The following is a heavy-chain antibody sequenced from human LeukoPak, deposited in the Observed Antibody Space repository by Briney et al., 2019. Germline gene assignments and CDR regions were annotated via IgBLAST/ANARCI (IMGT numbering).Heavy chain of an antibody. CDR2: INHSGST. J-gene: IGHJ4*02. CDR1: GGSFSGYY. Sequence: SETLSLTCAVYGGSFSGYYWSWIRQPPGKGLEWIGEINHSGSTNYNPSLKSRVTISVDTSKNQFSLKLSSVTAADTAVYYCARSGFWSGYYNYWGQGTLVTVSS. CDR3: ARSGFWSGYYNY. D-gene: IGHD3-3*01. V-gene: IGHV4-34*01.